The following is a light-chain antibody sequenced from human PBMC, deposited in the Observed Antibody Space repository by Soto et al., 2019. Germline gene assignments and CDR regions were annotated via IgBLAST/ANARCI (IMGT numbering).Light chain of an antibody. J-gene: IGKJ3*01. CDR3: QQRSNWRPGFT. V-gene: IGKV3-11*01. CDR1: QSVSSY. CDR2: DAY. Sequence: EIVLTQSPATLSLSPGERTTLSCRASQSVSSYLAWYHQKPGQAPRLLIYDAYIIATGIPARFSGSASGTDFTLSISSLEPEDCAVYYCQQRSNWRPGFTFGPGTKVDIK.